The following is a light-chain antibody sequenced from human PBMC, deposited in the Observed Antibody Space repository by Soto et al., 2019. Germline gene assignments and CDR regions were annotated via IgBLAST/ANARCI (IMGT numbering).Light chain of an antibody. V-gene: IGLV8-61*01. Sequence: QAVVTQEPSFSVSPGGTVTLTCGLSSGSVSTTYYPSWYQQTPGQAPRTLIFTTNTRSSGVPDRFSGSIVGNKAALTITGAQADDESDYYCALYMGSGTVVFGGGTKVTVL. CDR1: SGSVSTTYY. CDR3: ALYMGSGTVV. J-gene: IGLJ2*01. CDR2: TTN.